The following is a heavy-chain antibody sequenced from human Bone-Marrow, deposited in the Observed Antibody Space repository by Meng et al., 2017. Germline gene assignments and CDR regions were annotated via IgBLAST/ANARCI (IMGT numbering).Heavy chain of an antibody. CDR1: GDTFSTYG. V-gene: IGHV1-8*02. D-gene: IGHD3-16*01. CDR3: ARGHNYVDY. CDR2: MNLNSDKK. Sequence: ASVKVSCKASGDTFSTYGITWVRQAPGQGLEWMAWMNLNSDKKDYARKFQGRLALTRDTSISTAYMELSSLTTEDTAVYYCARGHNYVDYWGQGTLVTVSS. J-gene: IGHJ4*02.